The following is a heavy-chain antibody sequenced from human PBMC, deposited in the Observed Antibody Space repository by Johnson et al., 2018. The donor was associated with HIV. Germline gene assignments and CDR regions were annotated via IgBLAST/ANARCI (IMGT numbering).Heavy chain of an antibody. Sequence: EKLVESGGGLIQPGGSLRLSCAASGFTVSSNYMSWVRQAPGKGVEWVGRVKGETDGATIDYAAPVKGRFTISRDGSKNTLYLRMKSLKTEDTGIYYCTTGLYWNDAFDIWGQGTMVSVSS. D-gene: IGHD1-1*01. CDR2: VKGETDGATI. V-gene: IGHV3-15*01. CDR3: TTGLYWNDAFDI. J-gene: IGHJ3*02. CDR1: GFTVSSNY.